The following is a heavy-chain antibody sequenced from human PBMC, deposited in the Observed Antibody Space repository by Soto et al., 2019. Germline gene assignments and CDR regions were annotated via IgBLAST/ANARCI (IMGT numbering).Heavy chain of an antibody. J-gene: IGHJ4*02. CDR2: IYYSGST. D-gene: IGHD4-17*01. CDR3: ARHRTSFDY. V-gene: IGHV4-39*01. Sequence: SETLSLTCTVSGDSISSSSYYWGWIRQPPGKGLEWIGSIYYSGSTYYNPSLKSRVTISVDTSKNQFSLKLSSVTAADTAVYYCARHRTSFDYWGQGTLVTVSS. CDR1: GDSISSSSYY.